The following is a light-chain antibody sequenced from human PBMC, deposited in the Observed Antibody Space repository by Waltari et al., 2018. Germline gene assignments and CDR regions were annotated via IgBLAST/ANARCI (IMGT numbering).Light chain of an antibody. CDR1: RGHSSNV. Sequence: QLVLTQSPPASASLGASAKLTCTLSRGHSSNVIAWLKQHPAKGHRYLMKVNRHGSHGKGDGILDRVLCSRAGAERDRTSSNLQAEDEADYYCQTGGHGTWVFGGGTKLPVL. V-gene: IGLV4-69*01. J-gene: IGLJ3*02. CDR3: QTGGHGTWV. CDR2: VNRHGSH.